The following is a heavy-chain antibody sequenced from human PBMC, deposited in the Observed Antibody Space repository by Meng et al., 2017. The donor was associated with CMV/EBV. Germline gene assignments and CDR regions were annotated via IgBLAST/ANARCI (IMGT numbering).Heavy chain of an antibody. CDR2: IKSKTDGGTT. J-gene: IGHJ6*02. V-gene: IGHV3-15*01. CDR1: GFTFSSYA. CDR3: TTDGFYYGMDV. Sequence: GESLKISCAASGFTFSSYAMSWVRQAPGKGLEWVGRIKSKTDGGTTDYAAPVKGRFTISRDDSKNTLYLQMNSLKTEDTAVYYCTTDGFYYGMDVWGQGTTVTVSS. D-gene: IGHD2-2*03.